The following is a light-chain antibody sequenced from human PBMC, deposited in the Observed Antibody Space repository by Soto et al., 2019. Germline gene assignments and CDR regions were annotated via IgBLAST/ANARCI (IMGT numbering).Light chain of an antibody. Sequence: SVLPQPPSVSAAPGQKVTISCSRSSSNIGNNYVSWYQQLPGTAPKLLIYDNNKRPSGIPDRFSGSKSGTSATLGITGLQTGDEADYYCGTWDSSLSAVVFGGGTKVTVL. J-gene: IGLJ2*01. V-gene: IGLV1-51*01. CDR1: SSNIGNNY. CDR2: DNN. CDR3: GTWDSSLSAVV.